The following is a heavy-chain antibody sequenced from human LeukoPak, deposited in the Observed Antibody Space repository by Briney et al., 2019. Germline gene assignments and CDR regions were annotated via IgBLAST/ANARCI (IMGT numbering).Heavy chain of an antibody. J-gene: IGHJ6*03. CDR3: ASVSGEYFDSGGYYAYYYYMDV. Sequence: PGGSLRLSCAASGFTFSSHGMHWVRQAPGKGLEWVAFIRYDGSNKYYADSVKGRFTTSRDNARNSLYLQMNSLRAEDTAVYYCASVSGEYFDSGGYYAYYYYMDVWGKGTTVTVSS. V-gene: IGHV3-30*02. CDR1: GFTFSSHG. CDR2: IRYDGSNK. D-gene: IGHD3-22*01.